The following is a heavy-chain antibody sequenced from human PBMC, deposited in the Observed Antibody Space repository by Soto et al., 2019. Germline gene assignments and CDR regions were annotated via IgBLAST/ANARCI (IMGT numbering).Heavy chain of an antibody. CDR1: GGSISSGGYY. V-gene: IGHV4-31*03. CDR3: AREFFTGPGIAVAGTHIKYNWFDP. D-gene: IGHD6-19*01. CDR2: IYYSGST. J-gene: IGHJ5*02. Sequence: QVQLQESGPGLVKPSQTLSLTCTVSGGSISSGGYYWSWIRQHPGKGLEWIGYIYYSGSTYYNPSLKGGVTISVDTSKHQFCLKLSSVTAADTAVYYCAREFFTGPGIAVAGTHIKYNWFDPWGQGTLVTVSS.